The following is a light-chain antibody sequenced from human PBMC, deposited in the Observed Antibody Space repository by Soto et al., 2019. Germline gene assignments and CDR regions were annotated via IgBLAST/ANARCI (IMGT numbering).Light chain of an antibody. CDR1: QSVTSY. CDR3: QQRTNWSPPA. J-gene: IGKJ4*01. Sequence: DIMLTLSPATLSLSPGERATLSCTASQSVTSYLAWYQQKPGQAPRLLMSDISNRATGVPARFSGRGYGTDFNLTISSLEPEDFAVYYCQQRTNWSPPAFGGGTKVEIK. V-gene: IGKV3-11*01. CDR2: DIS.